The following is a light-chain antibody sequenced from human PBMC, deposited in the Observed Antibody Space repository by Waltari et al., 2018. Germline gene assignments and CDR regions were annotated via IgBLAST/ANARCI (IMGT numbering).Light chain of an antibody. CDR2: AAS. CDR1: QGIDTY. V-gene: IGKV1-9*01. Sequence: DIQLTQSPSFLSASVGDRVTITCRASQGIDTYLAWYQQRPGKAPNLLIYAASTLPSGIPSRFSGSGSGTEFTLTISSLQPEDFATYYCLQLSSYPLTFGGGTKVEIK. CDR3: LQLSSYPLT. J-gene: IGKJ4*01.